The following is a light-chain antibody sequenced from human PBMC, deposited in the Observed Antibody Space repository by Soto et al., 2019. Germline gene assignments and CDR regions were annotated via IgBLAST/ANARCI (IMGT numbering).Light chain of an antibody. J-gene: IGKJ4*01. CDR3: QQYGNSPLT. Sequence: EIVLTQSPGTLSLSPGERATLSCRASQPISSHNYLAWYQQKPGQAPRVLIYGASRRATGISDRFSGSWSGTDFTLTSSRLEHEDFAVYYCQQYGNSPLTFGGGTKVEIK. CDR2: GAS. CDR1: QPISSHNY. V-gene: IGKV3-20*01.